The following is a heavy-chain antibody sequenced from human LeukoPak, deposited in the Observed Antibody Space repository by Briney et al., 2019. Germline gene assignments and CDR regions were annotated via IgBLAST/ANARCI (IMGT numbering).Heavy chain of an antibody. D-gene: IGHD3-9*01. CDR3: ARGKKEYDILTGSIGYYFDY. CDR2: INQDGSQK. V-gene: IGHV3-7*03. Sequence: GGSLRLSCAASGFTFTTYWMGWVRQAPGKGPEWVANINQDGSQKYYVDSVKGRFTISRDNAQNSLYLQMNSLRAEDTAVYYCARGKKEYDILTGSIGYYFDYWGQGTLVTVSS. CDR1: GFTFTTYW. J-gene: IGHJ4*02.